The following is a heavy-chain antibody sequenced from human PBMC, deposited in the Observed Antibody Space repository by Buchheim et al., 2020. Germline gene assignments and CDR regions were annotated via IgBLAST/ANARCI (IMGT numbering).Heavy chain of an antibody. D-gene: IGHD3-3*01. Sequence: QVQLVESGGGVVQPGRSLRLSCAASGFTFSSYGMHWVRQAPGKGLEWVAVISYDGSNKYYADSVKGRFTISRDNSKNTLYLQMNSLRAEDTAMYYCAKEKRPIFGVVTYYYYYGMDVWGQGTT. CDR1: GFTFSSYG. CDR3: AKEKRPIFGVVTYYYYYGMDV. V-gene: IGHV3-30*18. J-gene: IGHJ6*02. CDR2: ISYDGSNK.